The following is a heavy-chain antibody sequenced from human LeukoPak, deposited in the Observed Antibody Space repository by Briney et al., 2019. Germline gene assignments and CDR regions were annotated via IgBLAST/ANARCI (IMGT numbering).Heavy chain of an antibody. V-gene: IGHV3-23*01. CDR1: EFTFSSYV. J-gene: IGHJ4*02. CDR2: ISGSGGST. CDR3: ARRRGYSGYGKDY. Sequence: GGSLRLSCAASEFTFSSYVMAWVRQAPGKGLEWVSAISGSGGSTYYADSVKGRFTISRDNSKNTLYLQMNSLRAEDTAVYYCARRRGYSGYGKDYWGQGTLVTVSS. D-gene: IGHD5-12*01.